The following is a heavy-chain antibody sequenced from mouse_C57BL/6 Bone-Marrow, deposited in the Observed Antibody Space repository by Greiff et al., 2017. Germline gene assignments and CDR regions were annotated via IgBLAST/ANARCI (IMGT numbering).Heavy chain of an antibody. Sequence: VQLQESGAELARPGASVKMSCKASGYTFTSYTMHLVKQRPGQGLEWIRYIKPSSGYTKYNQKFKDKATLTADKSSSTAYMQLSSLTSKDSAVYYCARSLTCYWGQGTTLTVSS. D-gene: IGHD4-1*01. CDR3: ARSLTCY. CDR1: GYTFTSYT. CDR2: IKPSSGYT. J-gene: IGHJ2*01. V-gene: IGHV1-4*01.